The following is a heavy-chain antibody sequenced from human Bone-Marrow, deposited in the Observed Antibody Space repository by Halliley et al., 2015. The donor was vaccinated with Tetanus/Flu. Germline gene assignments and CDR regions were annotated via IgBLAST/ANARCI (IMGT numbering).Heavy chain of an antibody. CDR1: GYSFTSYW. Sequence: QLVQSGVEVKKPGESLRISCKGSGYSFTSYWISWVRQMPGKGLEWMGRIDPGDSYTNYSPSFQGHVTISADKSISTAYLQWSSLKASDPAMYYCARHSGIAVAGTLPLDCWGQGTLVTVSS. J-gene: IGHJ4*02. CDR3: ARHSGIAVAGTLPLDC. D-gene: IGHD6-19*01. V-gene: IGHV5-10-1*01. CDR2: IDPGDSYT.